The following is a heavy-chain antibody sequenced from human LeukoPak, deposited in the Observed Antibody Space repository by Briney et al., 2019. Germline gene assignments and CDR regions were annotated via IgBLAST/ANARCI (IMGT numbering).Heavy chain of an antibody. CDR2: ITPMFGTS. Sequence: SVKVSCKASGGTFSRHTISWVRQSPGQGLEWMGGITPMFGTSNYAQKLQGRVTMTTDTSTSTAYMELRSLRSDDTAVYYCARYTAMVPVDYWGQGTLVTVSS. D-gene: IGHD5-18*01. CDR3: ARYTAMVPVDY. CDR1: GGTFSRHT. V-gene: IGHV1-69*05. J-gene: IGHJ4*02.